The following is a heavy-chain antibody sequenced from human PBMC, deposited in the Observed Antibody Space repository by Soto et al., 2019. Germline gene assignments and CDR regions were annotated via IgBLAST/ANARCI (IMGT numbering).Heavy chain of an antibody. V-gene: IGHV3-23*01. CDR2: ISGSGST. Sequence: PGGSLRLSCAASGFTFSANGMSWVRQAPGKGLEWVSAISGSGSTFYADSVKGGFTISRDNSKNTLYLQMNSLRAEDKAVYYCAKDYLRWAQSWGQGTLVTVSS. CDR1: GFTFSANG. CDR3: AKDYLRWAQS. D-gene: IGHD1-26*01. J-gene: IGHJ5*02.